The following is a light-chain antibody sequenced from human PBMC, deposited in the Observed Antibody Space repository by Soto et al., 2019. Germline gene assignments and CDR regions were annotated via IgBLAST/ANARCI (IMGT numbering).Light chain of an antibody. CDR3: QTWDTGIVV. J-gene: IGLJ2*01. Sequence: QLVLTQSPSASASLGASVKLTCTLSSGHSSYAIAWHQQQPEKGPRYLMKLNSDGSHSKGDGIPDRFSGSSSGAERYLIISSLQSEDEADYYCQTWDTGIVVFGGGTQLTVL. CDR1: SGHSSYA. CDR2: LNSDGSH. V-gene: IGLV4-69*01.